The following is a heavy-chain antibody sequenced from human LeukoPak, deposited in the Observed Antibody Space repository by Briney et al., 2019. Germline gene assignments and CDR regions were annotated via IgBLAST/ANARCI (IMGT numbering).Heavy chain of an antibody. CDR1: GYTFTNYG. CDR2: IIPILGIA. Sequence: GASVKVSCKASGYTFTNYGISWVRQAPGQGLEWMGRIIPILGIANYAQKFQGRVTTTADKSTSTAYMELSSLRSEDTAVYYCASLDYGDYDVSPRFDYWGQGTLVTVSS. CDR3: ASLDYGDYDVSPRFDY. J-gene: IGHJ4*02. V-gene: IGHV1-69*04. D-gene: IGHD4-17*01.